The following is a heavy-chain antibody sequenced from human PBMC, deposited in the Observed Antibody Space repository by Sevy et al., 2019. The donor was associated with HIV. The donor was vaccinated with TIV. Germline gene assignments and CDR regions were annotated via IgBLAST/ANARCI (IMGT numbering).Heavy chain of an antibody. Sequence: GGSLRLSCAASGFTVNSNYMTWVRQAPGKGLEGVSVIHSDDTTYHADSVKDGFTISRDNLKNTMYLHMSSLTAEDTAVYYCARGKSGYCYALNYWGQGTLVTVSS. CDR1: GFTVNSNY. D-gene: IGHD5-18*01. J-gene: IGHJ4*02. V-gene: IGHV3-66*01. CDR2: IHSDDTT. CDR3: ARGKSGYCYALNY.